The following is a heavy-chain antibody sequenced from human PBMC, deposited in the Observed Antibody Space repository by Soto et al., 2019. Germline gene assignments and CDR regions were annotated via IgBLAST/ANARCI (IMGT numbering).Heavy chain of an antibody. Sequence: SETLSLTCAVYGGSFSGYYWTWIRQPPGKGLEWIGEINQSGFTNYNPSLESRVTMSVDTSKNQFSLRLSSVTAADLAVSSCATFPFDRSSWTNPRYFDYWGEGAQVSVTS. D-gene: IGHD6-13*01. V-gene: IGHV4-34*01. J-gene: IGHJ4*02. CDR2: INQSGFT. CDR3: ATFPFDRSSWTNPRYFDY. CDR1: GGSFSGYY.